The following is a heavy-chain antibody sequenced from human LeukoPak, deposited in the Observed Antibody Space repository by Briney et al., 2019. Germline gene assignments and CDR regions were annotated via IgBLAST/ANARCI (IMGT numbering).Heavy chain of an antibody. J-gene: IGHJ5*02. Sequence: SVKVSCKASGHTFTNYGITWVRQAPGQGLEWMGGIIPIFGTANYAQKFQGRVTITADESTSTAYMELSSLRSEDTAVYYCAGRYCSGGSCYRWFDPWGQGTLVTVSS. V-gene: IGHV1-69*13. CDR2: IIPIFGTA. CDR3: AGRYCSGGSCYRWFDP. CDR1: GHTFTNYG. D-gene: IGHD2-15*01.